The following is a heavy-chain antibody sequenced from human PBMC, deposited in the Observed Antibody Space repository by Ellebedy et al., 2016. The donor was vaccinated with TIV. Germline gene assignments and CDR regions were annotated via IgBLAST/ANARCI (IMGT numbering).Heavy chain of an antibody. D-gene: IGHD3-9*01. CDR3: AKDERDYDILTGTSGGLFGMDV. CDR2: ISHDGRRA. V-gene: IGHV3-30*18. CDR1: GFMFSSST. Sequence: GGSLRLXXAVSGFMFSSSTMHWVRQAPGKGLEWVAVISHDGRRAYYGDSVKGRFTISRDNSKHTLYLQMNNLSGEDTALYYCAKDERDYDILTGTSGGLFGMDVWGQGTTVTVSS. J-gene: IGHJ6*02.